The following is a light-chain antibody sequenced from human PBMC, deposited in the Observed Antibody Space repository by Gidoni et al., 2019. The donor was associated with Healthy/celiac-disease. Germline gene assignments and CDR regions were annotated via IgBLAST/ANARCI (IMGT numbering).Light chain of an antibody. V-gene: IGKV3-20*01. Sequence: EIVLTQSPGTLSLSPGERATLSCRASQSVSSNYLAWYQQKPGQAPRLLIDGASSRAAGIPDRFSGSGSGTEFTLTISRLEPEDFAVYYCQQYGSSPPYTFGQGTKLEIK. CDR1: QSVSSNY. CDR3: QQYGSSPPYT. CDR2: GAS. J-gene: IGKJ2*01.